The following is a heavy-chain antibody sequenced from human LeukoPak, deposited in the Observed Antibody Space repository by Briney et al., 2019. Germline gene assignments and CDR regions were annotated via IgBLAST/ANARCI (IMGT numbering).Heavy chain of an antibody. CDR2: IYRSGST. CDR3: ARINWNPVY. J-gene: IGHJ4*02. V-gene: IGHV4-38-2*02. Sequence: SETLSLTCSVSGYSIKSGYHWGWIWRPPGRGLEWIGNIYRSGSTYYNSSLKSRVTISIDTSKNQFSLKLSSLTAADTAVYFCARINWNPVYWGQGTLVTVSS. CDR1: GYSIKSGYH. D-gene: IGHD1-20*01.